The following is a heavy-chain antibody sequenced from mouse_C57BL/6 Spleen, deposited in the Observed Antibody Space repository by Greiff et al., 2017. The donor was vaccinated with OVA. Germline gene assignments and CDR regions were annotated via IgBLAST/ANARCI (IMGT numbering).Heavy chain of an antibody. CDR2: IDPEDGET. D-gene: IGHD2-1*01. J-gene: IGHJ4*01. CDR1: GFNIKDYY. V-gene: IGHV14-2*01. Sequence: VQRVESGAELVKPGASVKLSCTASGFNIKDYYMHWVKQRTEQGLEWIGRIDPEDGETKYAPKFQGKATITADTSSNTAYLQLSSLTSVDTAVYYGARKADYGSLYYAMDYWGKGTAVTVSS. CDR3: ARKADYGSLYYAMDY.